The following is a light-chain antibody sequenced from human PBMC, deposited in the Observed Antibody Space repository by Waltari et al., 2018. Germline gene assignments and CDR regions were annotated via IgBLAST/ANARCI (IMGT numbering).Light chain of an antibody. CDR2: YNN. J-gene: IGLJ2*01. CDR3: QVWDSDSDHVV. Sequence: SYVLTQPPSVSVAPGETARITCGGNNIGSTSVHWYQQEPGQAPILVIYYNNDRPSGIPERFSGSNSGNTATLTISRVDAGDEADYYCQVWDSDSDHVVFGGGTKLAVL. CDR1: NIGSTS. V-gene: IGLV3-21*01.